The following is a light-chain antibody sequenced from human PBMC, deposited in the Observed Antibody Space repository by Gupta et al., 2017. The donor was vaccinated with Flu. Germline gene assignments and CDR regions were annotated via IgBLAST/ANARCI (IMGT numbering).Light chain of an antibody. CDR1: QSVSTY. CDR2: DTS. Sequence: EIVLTQSPATLSLSLGERATLSCRASQSVSTYLAWYQQRPGQSPRLLIYDTSNRATGIPVRFSGRGYGIYLTLTISSREQEEYARYYCQRRDNWPPVTFGGGTKVEIK. J-gene: IGKJ4*01. V-gene: IGKV3-11*01. CDR3: QRRDNWPPVT.